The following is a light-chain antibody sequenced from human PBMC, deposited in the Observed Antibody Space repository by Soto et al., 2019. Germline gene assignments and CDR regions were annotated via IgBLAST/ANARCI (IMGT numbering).Light chain of an antibody. CDR2: SGF. CDR3: QQTHSSPLT. V-gene: IGKV1-39*01. Sequence: DGQMTQSPSSLSASVGDTITIACRSSETISIYLNWYHQKPGTAPKLLIYSGFSLHSGAPSRFSGGRSGTDFTLTISGLQPEDFGIYYCQQTHSSPLTFGGGTRVDIK. J-gene: IGKJ4*01. CDR1: ETISIY.